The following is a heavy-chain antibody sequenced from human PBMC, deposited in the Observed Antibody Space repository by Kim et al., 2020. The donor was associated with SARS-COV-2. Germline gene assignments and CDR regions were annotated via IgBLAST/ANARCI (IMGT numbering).Heavy chain of an antibody. J-gene: IGHJ4*02. V-gene: IGHV4-4*02. CDR2: IHHSGNT. CDR1: GDSINSINW. CDR3: ERLRTDSGSYFRFDY. Sequence: SETLSLTCAVSGDSINSINWWSWVRQPPGKWLEWIGEIHHSGNTNYNPSLKSRVSISVDNSNNLFSLRLSSVTAAGTAVYYCERLRTDSGSYFRFDYWGQGTLDTVSS. D-gene: IGHD1-26*01.